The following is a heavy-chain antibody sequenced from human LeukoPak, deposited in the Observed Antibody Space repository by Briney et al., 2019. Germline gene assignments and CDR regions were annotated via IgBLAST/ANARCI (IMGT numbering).Heavy chain of an antibody. V-gene: IGHV4-34*01. CDR2: INHSGST. CDR3: ARAKGSSSGPYNWFDP. D-gene: IGHD6-6*01. Sequence: PSETLSLTCAVYSGSFRGYYWSWIRQPPGKGLEWIGEINHSGSTNYNPSLKSRVTISVDTSKNQFSLKLSPVTAADTAVYYCARAKGSSSGPYNWFDPWGQGTLVTVSS. CDR1: SGSFRGYY. J-gene: IGHJ5*02.